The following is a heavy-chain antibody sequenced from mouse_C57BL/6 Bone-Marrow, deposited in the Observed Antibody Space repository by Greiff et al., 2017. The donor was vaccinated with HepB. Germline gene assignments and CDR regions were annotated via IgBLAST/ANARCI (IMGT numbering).Heavy chain of an antibody. CDR3: ARGVGNYPLAY. Sequence: VMLVESGAELARPGASVKLSCKASGYTFTSYGISWVKQRTGQGLEWIGEIYPRSGNTYYNEKFKGKATLTADKSSSTAYMELRSLTSEDSAVYFCARGVGNYPLAYWGQGTLVTVSA. J-gene: IGHJ3*01. CDR2: IYPRSGNT. V-gene: IGHV1-81*01. CDR1: GYTFTSYG. D-gene: IGHD2-1*01.